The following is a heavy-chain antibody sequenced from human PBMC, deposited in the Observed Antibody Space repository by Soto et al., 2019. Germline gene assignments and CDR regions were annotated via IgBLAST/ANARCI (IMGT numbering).Heavy chain of an antibody. Sequence: SETLSLTCSFSVVSITNYYWTWIRHPPGKGLEWIGYVYHTGNTYYNPSLKSRVTISLDTSKKQVSLRLRSVTAADTAVYYCAREQYNWKLWGQGTLVSVSS. CDR2: VYHTGNT. CDR1: VVSITNYY. V-gene: IGHV4-59*01. D-gene: IGHD1-20*01. J-gene: IGHJ4*02. CDR3: AREQYNWKL.